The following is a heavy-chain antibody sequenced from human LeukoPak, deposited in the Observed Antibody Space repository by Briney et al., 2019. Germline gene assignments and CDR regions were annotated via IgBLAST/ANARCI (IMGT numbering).Heavy chain of an antibody. D-gene: IGHD2-2*01. V-gene: IGHV3-30*04. J-gene: IGHJ4*02. Sequence: GGSLRLSCAASGFTFSDYAMHCARQAPGEGLEWLTLISYDGSNKYYADSVKGRFIITRENDKNTLYQQKNSLRSDDTAVYYCARDSPTSWHTLDSWGQGTLVTVSS. CDR2: ISYDGSNK. CDR1: GFTFSDYA. CDR3: ARDSPTSWHTLDS.